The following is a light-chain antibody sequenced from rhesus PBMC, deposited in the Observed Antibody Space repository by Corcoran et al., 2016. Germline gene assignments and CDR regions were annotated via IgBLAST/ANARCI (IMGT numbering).Light chain of an antibody. CDR3: LQYNSNPFT. CDR1: QGISTY. J-gene: IGKJ3*01. V-gene: IGKV1-43*03. CDR2: AAS. Sequence: DIQMTQSPSSLSASVGARVTITCRASQGISTYLNWYQQKPGKAPKRLLYAASNLESGVASRFSGSGSGTEFTLTIDSLQPEEFSTYYCLQYNSNPFTFGPVTKLDIK.